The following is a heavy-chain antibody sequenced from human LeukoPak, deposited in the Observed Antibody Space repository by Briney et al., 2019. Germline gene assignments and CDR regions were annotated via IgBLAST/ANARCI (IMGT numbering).Heavy chain of an antibody. Sequence: PGGSLRLSCAASGFTFSSYWMHWVHQAPGKGLVWVSRINSDGSSTSYADSVKGRFTISRDNAKNTLYLQMNSLRAEDTAVYYCARQVVVAATPFDYWGQGTLVTVSS. CDR3: ARQVVVAATPFDY. CDR1: GFTFSSYW. CDR2: INSDGSST. D-gene: IGHD2-15*01. J-gene: IGHJ4*02. V-gene: IGHV3-74*01.